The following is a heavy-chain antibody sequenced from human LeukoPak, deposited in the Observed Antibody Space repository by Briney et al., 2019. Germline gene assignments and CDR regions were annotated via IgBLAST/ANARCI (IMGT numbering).Heavy chain of an antibody. D-gene: IGHD2/OR15-2a*01. CDR2: INHSGST. V-gene: IGHV4-34*01. CDR3: ARVLQNYYHLDV. CDR1: GGSFSGYY. Sequence: SETLSLTCAVYGGSFSGYYWSWIRQPPGKGLEWIGEINHSGSTNYNPSLKSRVTISVDTSKNQFSLKLSSVTAADTAVYYCARVLQNYYHLDVWGTGTTVTVFS. J-gene: IGHJ6*03.